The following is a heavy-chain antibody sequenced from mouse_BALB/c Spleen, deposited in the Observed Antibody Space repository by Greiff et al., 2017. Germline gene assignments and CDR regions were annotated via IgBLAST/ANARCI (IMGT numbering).Heavy chain of an antibody. CDR1: GYTFTSYY. Sequence: VKLVESGAELVKPGASVKLSCKASGYTFTSYYMYWVKQRPGQGLEWIGEINPSNGGTNFNEKFKSKATLTVDKSSSTAYMQLSSLTSEDSAVYYCTRPLYGAWFAYWGQGTLVTVSA. J-gene: IGHJ3*01. CDR3: TRPLYGAWFAY. CDR2: INPSNGGT. D-gene: IGHD1-1*01. V-gene: IGHV1S81*02.